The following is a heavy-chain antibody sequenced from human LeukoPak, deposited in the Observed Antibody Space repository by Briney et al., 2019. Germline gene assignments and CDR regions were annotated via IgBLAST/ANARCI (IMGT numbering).Heavy chain of an antibody. D-gene: IGHD6-13*01. CDR1: GFTFSSSW. CDR3: ARLRTATADSDY. V-gene: IGHV3-7*01. J-gene: IGHJ4*02. Sequence: GGSLRLSCAASGFTFSSSWMSWVRQAPGKGLEWVANIKQDGSDKYYVDSVKGRFTISRDNAKNSLYLQMNSLRAEDTAVYYCARLRTATADSDYWGQGTLVTVSS. CDR2: IKQDGSDK.